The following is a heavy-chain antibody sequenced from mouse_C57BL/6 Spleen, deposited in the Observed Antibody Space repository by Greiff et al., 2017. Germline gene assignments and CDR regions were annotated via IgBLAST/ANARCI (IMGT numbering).Heavy chain of an antibody. CDR2: IYPGNSDT. CDR1: GYTFTSYW. CDR3: TRSHYYGSSYYAMDY. V-gene: IGHV1-5*01. J-gene: IGHJ4*01. D-gene: IGHD1-1*01. Sequence: VQLQQSGTVLARPGASVKMSCKTSGYTFTSYWMHWVKQRPGQGLEWIGAIYPGNSDTSYNQKFKGKAKLTAVTSASTAYMELSSLTNEDSAVYYGTRSHYYGSSYYAMDYWGQGTSVTVSS.